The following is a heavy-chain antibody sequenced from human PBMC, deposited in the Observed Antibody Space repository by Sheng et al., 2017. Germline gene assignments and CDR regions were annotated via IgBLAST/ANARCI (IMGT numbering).Heavy chain of an antibody. J-gene: IGHJ6*02. CDR1: GYSISGGYY. CDR2: IFRDGDT. Sequence: QVQLQESGPGRVKPAETLSLTCSVSGYSISGGYYWGWIRQTPGKGLEWIGVIFRDGDTNYNPSLKSRVTISVDTSRNLFSLRLASVTAADTAVYYCTRDSKAESGIADVWGQGATV. CDR3: TRDSKAESGIADV. V-gene: IGHV4-38-2*02. D-gene: IGHD3-10*01.